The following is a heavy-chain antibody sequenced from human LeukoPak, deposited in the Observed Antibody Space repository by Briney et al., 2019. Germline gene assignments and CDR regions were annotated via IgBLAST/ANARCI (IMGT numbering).Heavy chain of an antibody. CDR3: ARGGIRFLESSTVDY. J-gene: IGHJ4*02. CDR1: GGTFSSYA. D-gene: IGHD3-3*01. Sequence: ASVKVSCKASGGTFSSYAITWVRQAPGQGLEWMGWISTYNGNTDYAQGLQDRVIMTTDTSTRTAYMELRSLRSDDTAVYYCARGGIRFLESSTVDYWGQGTLVTVSS. V-gene: IGHV1-18*01. CDR2: ISTYNGNT.